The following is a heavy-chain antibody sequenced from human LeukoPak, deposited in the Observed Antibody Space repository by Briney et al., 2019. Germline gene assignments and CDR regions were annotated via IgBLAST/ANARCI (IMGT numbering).Heavy chain of an antibody. CDR1: GFTFSSYA. CDR3: AREIVGSGSYRRGWYYYYGMDV. Sequence: GRSLRLSCAASGFTFSSYAMHWVRQAPGKGLEWVAVISYDGSNKYYADSVKGRFTISRDNSKNTLYLQMNSLRAEDTAVYYCAREIVGSGSYRRGWYYYYGMDVWGQGTTVTVSS. V-gene: IGHV3-30-3*01. J-gene: IGHJ6*02. CDR2: ISYDGSNK. D-gene: IGHD3-10*01.